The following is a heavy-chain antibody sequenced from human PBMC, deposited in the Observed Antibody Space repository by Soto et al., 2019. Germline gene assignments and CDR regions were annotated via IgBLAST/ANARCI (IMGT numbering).Heavy chain of an antibody. J-gene: IGHJ6*02. CDR3: ANWELYYYYGMDV. D-gene: IGHD1-7*01. CDR1: GFTFSSYA. V-gene: IGHV3-23*01. CDR2: ISGSGGST. Sequence: GGSLRLSCAASGFTFSSYAMSWVRQAPGKGLEWVSAISGSGGSTYYADSVKGRFTISRDNSKNTLYLQMNSLRAEDTAVYYRANWELYYYYGMDVWGQGTTVTVSS.